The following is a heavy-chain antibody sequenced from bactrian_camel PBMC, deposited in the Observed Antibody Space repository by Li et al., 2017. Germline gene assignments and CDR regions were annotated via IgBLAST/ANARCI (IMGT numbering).Heavy chain of an antibody. CDR1: GQSFTGYC. Sequence: VQLVESGGGSVQAGGSLRLSCAPSGQSFTGYCMAWFRQAPGEERKAVASLDSDGTTSYADSVKGRFTISQDNAKTTLYLQMNSLKPEDTAMYYCAAKEGWIESLADTAYNYWGQGTQVTVS. CDR3: AAKEGWIESLADTAYNY. D-gene: IGHD1*01. CDR2: LDSDGTTS. V-gene: IGHV3-2*01. J-gene: IGHJ4*01.